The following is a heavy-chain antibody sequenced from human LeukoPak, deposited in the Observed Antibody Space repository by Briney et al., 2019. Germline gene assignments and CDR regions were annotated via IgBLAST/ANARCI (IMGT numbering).Heavy chain of an antibody. CDR3: ARAQRESWNDVDWFDP. J-gene: IGHJ5*02. D-gene: IGHD1-1*01. CDR1: GGSISSGDYY. V-gene: IGHV4-30-4*08. Sequence: SETLSLTCTVSGGSISSGDYYWSWIRQPPGKGLEWIGYIYYSGSTYYNPSLKSRVTISVDTSKNQFSLKLSSVTAADTAVYYCARAQRESWNDVDWFDPWGQGTLVTVSS. CDR2: IYYSGST.